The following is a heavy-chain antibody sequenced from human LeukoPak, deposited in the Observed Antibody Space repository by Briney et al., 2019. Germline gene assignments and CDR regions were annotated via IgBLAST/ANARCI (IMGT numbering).Heavy chain of an antibody. CDR3: AKDLGYSNFYFDY. J-gene: IGHJ4*02. D-gene: IGHD4-11*01. CDR1: GFAFSSYG. CDR2: IRYDGSNK. V-gene: IGHV3-30*02. Sequence: GGSLRLSCAASGFAFSSYGMHWVRQAPGKGLEWVAFIRYDGSNKYYADSVKGRFTISRDNSKNTLYLQMNSLRAEDTAVYYCAKDLGYSNFYFDYWGQGTLVTVSS.